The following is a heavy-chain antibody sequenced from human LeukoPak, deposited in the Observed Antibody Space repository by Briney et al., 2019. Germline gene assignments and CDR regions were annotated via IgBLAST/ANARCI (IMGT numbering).Heavy chain of an antibody. Sequence: PSETLSLTCTVSGGSISSSSYYWGWIRQPPGKGLEWIGTFYYSGSTYYNPSLKSRVTISLDTSKNQFSLKLSSVTAADTAVYYCVWNAYDAFDIWGQGTMVTVSS. CDR2: FYYSGST. D-gene: IGHD1-1*01. V-gene: IGHV4-39*07. J-gene: IGHJ3*02. CDR3: VWNAYDAFDI. CDR1: GGSISSSSYY.